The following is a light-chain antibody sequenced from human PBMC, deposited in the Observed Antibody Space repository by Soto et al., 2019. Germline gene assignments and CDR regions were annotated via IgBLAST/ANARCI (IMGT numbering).Light chain of an antibody. CDR1: QGISSY. CDR2: AAS. J-gene: IGKJ3*01. CDR3: QQYYSYPRT. Sequence: AIRMTQSPSSLSASTGDRVTITCRASQGISSYLAWYQQKPGKAPKLLIYAASTLQSGVPSRFSGSGSGTDFTLTISCLQSEDCATYYCQQYYSYPRTFGPGTKVDI. V-gene: IGKV1-8*01.